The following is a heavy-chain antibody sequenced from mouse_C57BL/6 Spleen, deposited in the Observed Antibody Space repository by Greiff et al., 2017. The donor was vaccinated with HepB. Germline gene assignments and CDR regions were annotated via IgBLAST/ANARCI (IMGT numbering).Heavy chain of an antibody. V-gene: IGHV1-54*01. Sequence: VQLQQSGAELVRPGTSVKVSCKASGYAFTNYLIEWVKQRPGQGLEWIGVINPGSGGTNYNEKFKGKATLTADKSSSTAYMQLSSLSSEDSAVYFCARSRRGGAMDYWGQGTSVTVSS. CDR2: INPGSGGT. CDR3: ARSRRGGAMDY. J-gene: IGHJ4*01. CDR1: GYAFTNYL.